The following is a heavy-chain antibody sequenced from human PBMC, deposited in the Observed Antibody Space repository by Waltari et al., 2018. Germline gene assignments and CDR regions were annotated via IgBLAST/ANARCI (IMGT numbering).Heavy chain of an antibody. J-gene: IGHJ3*02. D-gene: IGHD1-7*01. CDR3: AREVSSITGTHDAFDI. Sequence: QVQLVQSGAEVKKPGASMTVSCKASGYTFPGSYIHWVRQAHGQGLEWMGGIIPIFGTANYAQKFQGRVTITADESTSTAYMELSSLRSEDTAVYYCAREVSSITGTHDAFDIWGQGTMVTVSS. CDR2: IIPIFGTA. V-gene: IGHV1-69*01. CDR1: GYTFPGSY.